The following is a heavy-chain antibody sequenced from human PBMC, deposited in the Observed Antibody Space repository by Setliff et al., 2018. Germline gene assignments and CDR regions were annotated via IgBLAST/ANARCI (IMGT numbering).Heavy chain of an antibody. CDR2: IYHSGST. Sequence: SETLSLTCAVYGGSFSGYHWSWIRQAPGKGLEWIGSIYHSGSTYFNPSLKSRVTISVDTSKKQFPLKLNSVTAADTTVYYCARAVPRGATPDSWYFDLWGRGTLVTVSS. CDR3: ARAVPRGATPDSWYFDL. CDR1: GGSFSGYH. V-gene: IGHV4-34*01. J-gene: IGHJ2*01. D-gene: IGHD2-2*01.